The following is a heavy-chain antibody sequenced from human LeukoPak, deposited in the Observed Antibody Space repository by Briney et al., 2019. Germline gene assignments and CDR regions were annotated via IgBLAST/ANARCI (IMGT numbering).Heavy chain of an antibody. CDR3: ARDRYLVGATRRAFDI. Sequence: ASVKVSCKASGYTFTGYYMHWVRQAPGQGLEWMGWINPNSGGTNYAQKFQGRVTMTRDTSISTAYMELRSLRSDDTAVYYCARDRYLVGATRRAFDIWGQGTMVTVSS. D-gene: IGHD1-26*01. CDR2: INPNSGGT. J-gene: IGHJ3*02. V-gene: IGHV1-2*02. CDR1: GYTFTGYY.